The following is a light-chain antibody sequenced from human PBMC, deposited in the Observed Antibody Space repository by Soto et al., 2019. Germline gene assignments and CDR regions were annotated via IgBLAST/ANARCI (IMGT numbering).Light chain of an antibody. CDR3: TSYTITSPYV. J-gene: IGLJ1*01. V-gene: IGLV2-14*01. CDR2: EAT. CDR1: SSDIGRYNF. Sequence: PASMSGSPGQSITISCTGTSSDIGRYNFVSWYQHHPGKAPKLIIYEATKRPSGVSYRFSGSKSGNTASLTISGLQAEDEADYYCTSYTITSPYVFGTGTKVTV.